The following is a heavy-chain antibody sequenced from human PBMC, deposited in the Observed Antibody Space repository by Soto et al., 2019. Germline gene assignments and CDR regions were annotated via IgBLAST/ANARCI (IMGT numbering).Heavy chain of an antibody. CDR3: ARLDLDNWNDHWFDP. Sequence: PSETLSLTCTVSGGSISSYYWSWIRQPPGKGLEWIGYIYYSGSTNYNPSLKSRVTISVDTSKNQFSLKLSSVTAADTAVYCCARLDLDNWNDHWFDPWGQGTLVTVSS. J-gene: IGHJ5*02. CDR1: GGSISSYY. V-gene: IGHV4-59*01. D-gene: IGHD1-20*01. CDR2: IYYSGST.